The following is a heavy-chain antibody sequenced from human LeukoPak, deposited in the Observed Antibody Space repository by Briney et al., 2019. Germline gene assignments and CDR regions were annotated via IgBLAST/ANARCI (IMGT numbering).Heavy chain of an antibody. CDR3: ARGPDIVVVPAANIYYMDV. J-gene: IGHJ6*03. D-gene: IGHD2-2*01. CDR1: GFTVSSNY. V-gene: IGHV3-53*01. Sequence: PGGSLRLSCAASGFTVSSNYMSWVRQAPGKGLEWVSVIYSGGSTYYADSVKGRFTISRDNSKNTLYLQMNSLRAEDTAVYYCARGPDIVVVPAANIYYMDVWGKGTTVTVSS. CDR2: IYSGGST.